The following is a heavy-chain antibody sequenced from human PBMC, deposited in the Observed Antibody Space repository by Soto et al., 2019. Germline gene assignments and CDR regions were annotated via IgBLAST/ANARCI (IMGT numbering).Heavy chain of an antibody. CDR2: IYQSGST. CDR3: ARDMSGCSSSDCYLAGWFDP. V-gene: IGHV4-30-2*01. J-gene: IGHJ5*02. CDR1: RSSIYSCNYS. D-gene: IGHD2-21*02. Sequence: SRSSIYSCNYSWSWIRQPPGKGLEWIGFIYQSGSTHYNPFFKGRVTISVDRSMNHFSLKRTSLTAGDTAVYYCARDMSGCSSSDCYLAGWFDPWGPGTLVTVSS.